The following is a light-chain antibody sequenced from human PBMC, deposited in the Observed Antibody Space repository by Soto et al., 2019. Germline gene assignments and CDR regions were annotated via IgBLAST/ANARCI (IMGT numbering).Light chain of an antibody. CDR3: QQYGSSPPIT. J-gene: IGKJ3*01. CDR1: QGISSY. CDR2: AAS. V-gene: IGKV1-9*01. Sequence: IQLTQSPSSLSASVGYRVTISCRASQGISSYLAWYQQKPRKAPKLLIYAASTLQSGVPSRFSGSGSGTDFTLTISRLEPEDFAVYYCQQYGSSPPITCGPGTKVDIK.